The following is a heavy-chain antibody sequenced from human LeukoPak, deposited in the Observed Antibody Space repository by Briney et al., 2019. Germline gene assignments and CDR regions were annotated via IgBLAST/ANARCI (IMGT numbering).Heavy chain of an antibody. CDR3: ARMTGGLIPY. V-gene: IGHV4-34*01. J-gene: IGHJ4*02. CDR1: GGSFSGYS. Sequence: SETLSLTCAVYGGSFSGYSWSWIRQPPGKGLEGIREINHSGSTNYNPSLKSRVTISVDTSKNQFSLKLSPVTAADTAVYYCARMTGGLIPYWGQGPLVTVSS. CDR2: INHSGST.